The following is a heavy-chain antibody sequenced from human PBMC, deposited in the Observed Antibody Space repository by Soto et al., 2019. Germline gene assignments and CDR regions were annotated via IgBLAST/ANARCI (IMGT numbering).Heavy chain of an antibody. V-gene: IGHV1-69*13. J-gene: IGHJ6*02. D-gene: IGHD2-2*01. CDR1: GGTFSSYA. CDR3: ARVRYCISTSCYGAWGMDV. Sequence: GASVKVSCKASGGTFSSYAISWVRQAPGQGLEWMGGIIPIFGTANYAQKFQGRVTITADESTSTAYMELSSLRSEDTAVYYCARVRYCISTSCYGAWGMDVWGQGTTVTVSS. CDR2: IIPIFGTA.